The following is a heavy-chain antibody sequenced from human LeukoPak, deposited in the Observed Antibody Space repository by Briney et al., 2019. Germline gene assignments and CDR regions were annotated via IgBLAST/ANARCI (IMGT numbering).Heavy chain of an antibody. Sequence: PSETLSLTCTVSGGSISSYYWSWIRQPPGKGLEWIGYIYYSGSTNYNPSLKSRVTISVDTSKNQFSLKLSSVTAADTAVYYCARAVPVDYWGQGTLVTVPS. J-gene: IGHJ4*02. D-gene: IGHD2-2*01. CDR1: GGSISSYY. CDR2: IYYSGST. CDR3: ARAVPVDY. V-gene: IGHV4-59*01.